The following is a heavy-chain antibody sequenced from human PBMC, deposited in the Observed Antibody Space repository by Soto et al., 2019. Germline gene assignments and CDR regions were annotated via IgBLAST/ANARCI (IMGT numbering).Heavy chain of an antibody. CDR1: GYTFTSYA. Sequence: QVQLVQSGAEVKKPGASVKVSCKASGYTFTSYAMHWVRQAPGQRLEWMGWINAGNCNTKYSQKFQGRVTITRDTSASTAYMELSSLRSEDTAVYYCARGHCSGGSCYKYFQHWGQGTLVTVSS. CDR2: INAGNCNT. J-gene: IGHJ1*01. V-gene: IGHV1-3*01. CDR3: ARGHCSGGSCYKYFQH. D-gene: IGHD2-15*01.